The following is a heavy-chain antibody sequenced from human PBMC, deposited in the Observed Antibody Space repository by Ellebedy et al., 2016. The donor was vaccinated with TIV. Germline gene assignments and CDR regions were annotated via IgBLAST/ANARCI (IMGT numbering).Heavy chain of an antibody. D-gene: IGHD3-3*01. J-gene: IGHJ4*02. Sequence: GGSLRLXXAASGFSLSNSFMSWIRQAPGKGLEWASTLTADGRSTYFADSVKGRFTISRDNSKNTVFLQMNSLRVEDTAVYYCARDGSEWSRDYWGQGTLVTVSS. CDR2: LTADGRST. CDR3: ARDGSEWSRDY. V-gene: IGHV3-23*01. CDR1: GFSLSNSF.